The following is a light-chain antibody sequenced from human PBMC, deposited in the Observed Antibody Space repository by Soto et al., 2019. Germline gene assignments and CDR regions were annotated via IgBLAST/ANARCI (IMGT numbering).Light chain of an antibody. CDR1: SSDVGGYNY. J-gene: IGLJ2*01. CDR3: SSYTSSSTIYVV. Sequence: QSALTQPASVSGSPGQSITISCTGTSSDVGGYNYVSWYQQHPGKAPKLMIYDVSNRTSGVSNRFSGSKSGNTASLTISGLQAEDEADYYCSSYTSSSTIYVVFGGGTKLTVL. CDR2: DVS. V-gene: IGLV2-14*01.